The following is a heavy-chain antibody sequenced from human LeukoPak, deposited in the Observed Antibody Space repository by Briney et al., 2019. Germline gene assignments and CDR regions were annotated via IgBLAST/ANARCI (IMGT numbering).Heavy chain of an antibody. V-gene: IGHV3-7*01. D-gene: IGHD3-10*01. CDR2: IDPDGSEK. CDR1: GFTFNSYW. J-gene: IGHJ4*02. CDR3: ARIYYFGDNNWRYFDN. Sequence: GGSLRLSCAASGFTFNSYWMSWVRQAPGKGLEWVANIDPDGSEKQYGDSVKGRFTTSTDNAKNSLYLQMNSLRAEDTAIYYCARIYYFGDNNWRYFDNWGQGTLVTVSS.